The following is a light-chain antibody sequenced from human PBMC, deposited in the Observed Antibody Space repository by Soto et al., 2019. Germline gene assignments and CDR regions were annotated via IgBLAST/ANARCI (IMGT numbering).Light chain of an antibody. CDR3: QQRHMWPIT. Sequence: EVILTKSPATLSLSTGERATLSCRASQSVDRSLGWYQEKPGQAPRLLIYDAYNRATGIPPRFSGSGSGTDFTLTISSLEPEDSAVYYCQQRHMWPITFGQGTRLEIK. CDR1: QSVDRS. J-gene: IGKJ5*01. V-gene: IGKV3-11*01. CDR2: DAY.